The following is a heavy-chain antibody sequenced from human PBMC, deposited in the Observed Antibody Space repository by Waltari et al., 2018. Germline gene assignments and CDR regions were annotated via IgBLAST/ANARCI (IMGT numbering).Heavy chain of an antibody. CDR3: ASGHDY. J-gene: IGHJ4*02. V-gene: IGHV1-69*05. Sequence: QVQLVQSGAEVKKPGSSVKVSCKASGGPFSSYAISWVRQAPGQGREWMGGIIPIFGTANYAQKCQGRVTITTDVSTGTAYMELSRRRSADTVVYYCASGHDYWGQGTLVTVSS. CDR1: GGPFSSYA. CDR2: IIPIFGTA.